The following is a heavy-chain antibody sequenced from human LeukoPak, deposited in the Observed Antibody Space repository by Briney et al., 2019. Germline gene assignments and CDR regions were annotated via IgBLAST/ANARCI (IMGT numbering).Heavy chain of an antibody. CDR2: INPNSGGT. CDR1: GYTFTDFY. J-gene: IGHJ5*02. D-gene: IGHD1-26*01. V-gene: IGHV1-2*02. Sequence: ASVKVSCKASGYTFTDFYMHWVRQAPGQGLEWMGWINPNSGGTNYAQKFRGRVTMTRDTSIKTAYMELSRLRSDDTAVYYCARDLLGWRGKYFDPWGQGTLVTVSS. CDR3: ARDLLGWRGKYFDP.